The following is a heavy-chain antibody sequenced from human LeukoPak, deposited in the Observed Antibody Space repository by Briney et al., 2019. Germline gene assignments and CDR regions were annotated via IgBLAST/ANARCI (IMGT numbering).Heavy chain of an antibody. D-gene: IGHD3-3*01. Sequence: ASVKVSGKASGYTFTAYYVHWVRQAPGQGLEWMGGITPNSGGTKYANKFQGRVTMTRDTSISTAYRELSDRRSDDTGVHYCEKPGSVYDFWSGYRGYYFDYWGQGTLVTISS. CDR3: EKPGSVYDFWSGYRGYYFDY. CDR1: GYTFTAYY. J-gene: IGHJ4*02. CDR2: ITPNSGGT. V-gene: IGHV1-2*07.